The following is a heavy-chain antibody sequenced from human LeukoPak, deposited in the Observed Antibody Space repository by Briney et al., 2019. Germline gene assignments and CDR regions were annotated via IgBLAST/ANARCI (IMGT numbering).Heavy chain of an antibody. J-gene: IGHJ4*02. V-gene: IGHV1-58*01. CDR2: IVVGSGNT. CDR3: AAIKLWFGESFDY. CDR1: GFTFTSSA. D-gene: IGHD3-10*01. Sequence: ASVKVSCKASGFTFTSSAVQWVRQARGQRLEWIGWIVVGSGNTNYAQKFQERVTITRDMSTSTAYMELSSLRSEDTAVYYCAAIKLWFGESFDYWGQGTLVTVSS.